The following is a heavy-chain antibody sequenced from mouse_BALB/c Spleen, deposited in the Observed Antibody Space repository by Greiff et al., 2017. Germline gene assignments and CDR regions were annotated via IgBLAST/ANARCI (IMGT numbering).Heavy chain of an antibody. J-gene: IGHJ3*01. Sequence: EVNVVESGGGLVQPGGSLKLSCAASGFTFSSYTMSWVRQTPEKRLEWVAYISNGGGSTYYPDTVKGRFTISRDNAKNTLYLQMSSLKSEDTAMYYCARPGDYDRWNWFAYWGQGTLVTVSA. CDR3: ARPGDYDRWNWFAY. D-gene: IGHD2-4*01. V-gene: IGHV5-12-2*01. CDR2: ISNGGGST. CDR1: GFTFSSYT.